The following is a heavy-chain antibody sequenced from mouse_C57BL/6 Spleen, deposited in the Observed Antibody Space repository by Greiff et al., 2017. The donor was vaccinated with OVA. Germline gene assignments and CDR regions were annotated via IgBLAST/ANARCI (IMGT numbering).Heavy chain of an antibody. CDR2: IYPRAGST. CDR3: STGAWLAY. V-gene: IGHV1-85*01. J-gene: IGHJ3*01. Sequence: QVQLQQSGPELVKPGASVKLSCKASGYTFTSYDINWVKQRPGQGLEWIGWIYPRAGSTKYNEKFKGKATLTVDTSSSTAYMELHSLTSEDSAVYFCSTGAWLAYWGQGTLVTVSA. D-gene: IGHD4-1*01. CDR1: GYTFTSYD.